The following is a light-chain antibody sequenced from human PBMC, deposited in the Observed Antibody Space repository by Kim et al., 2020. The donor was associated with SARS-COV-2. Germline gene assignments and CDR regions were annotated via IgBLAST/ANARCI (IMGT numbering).Light chain of an antibody. CDR3: QQCNDWPYT. Sequence: EIVMTQSPATLSVSPGERATLSCRASQSVYSNLAWYQQKPGQAPRLLIYGASTRAPGIPARFSGSGSRTEFTLTISSLQSEDFALYYCQQCNDWPYTFGQGTKLEI. V-gene: IGKV3-15*01. CDR1: QSVYSN. CDR2: GAS. J-gene: IGKJ2*01.